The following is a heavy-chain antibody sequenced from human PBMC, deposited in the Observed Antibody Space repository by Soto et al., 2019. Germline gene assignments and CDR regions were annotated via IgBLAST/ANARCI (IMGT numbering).Heavy chain of an antibody. CDR1: GFTFSSYA. V-gene: IGHV3-23*01. D-gene: IGHD3-22*01. Sequence: PGGSLRLSCAASGFTFSSYAMSWVRQAPGKGLEWVSAISGSGGSTYYADSVKGRFTISRDNSKNTLYLQMNSLRAEDTAVYYCAKATGGNYYDSSGYYLGDSDAFDIWGQGTMVTVSS. CDR3: AKATGGNYYDSSGYYLGDSDAFDI. CDR2: ISGSGGST. J-gene: IGHJ3*02.